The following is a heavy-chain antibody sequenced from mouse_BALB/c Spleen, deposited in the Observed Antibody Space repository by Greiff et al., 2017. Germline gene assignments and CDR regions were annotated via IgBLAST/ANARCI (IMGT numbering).Heavy chain of an antibody. CDR1: GFTFSSYA. J-gene: IGHJ4*01. Sequence: EVQVVESGGGLVKPGGSLKLSCAASGFTFSSYAMSWVRQTPEKRLEWVASISSGGSTYYPDSVKGRFTISRDNARNILYLQMSSLRSEDTAMYYCASNYRYDAAMDYWGQGTSVTVSS. D-gene: IGHD2-14*01. CDR3: ASNYRYDAAMDY. V-gene: IGHV5-6-5*01. CDR2: ISSGGST.